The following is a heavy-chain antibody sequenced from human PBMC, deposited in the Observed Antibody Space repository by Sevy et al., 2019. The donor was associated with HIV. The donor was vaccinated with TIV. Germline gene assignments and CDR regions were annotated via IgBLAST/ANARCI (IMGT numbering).Heavy chain of an antibody. CDR1: GFTFSSSA. J-gene: IGHJ3*02. CDR2: ISSNGGST. D-gene: IGHD1-26*01. Sequence: QQLGSLRLSCAASGFTFSSSAMHWVRQAPGKGLEYVSAISSNGGSTYYANSVKGRFTISRVNSKNTLYLQMGSLRAEDMAVYYCARVYSGSYYDAFDIRGQGTMVTVSS. CDR3: ARVYSGSYYDAFDI. V-gene: IGHV3-64*01.